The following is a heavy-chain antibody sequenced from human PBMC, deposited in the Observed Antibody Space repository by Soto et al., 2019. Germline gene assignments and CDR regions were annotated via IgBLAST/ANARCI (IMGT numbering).Heavy chain of an antibody. CDR3: ARSIDLLKGWLDP. D-gene: IGHD3-16*02. V-gene: IGHV3-64*02. CDR2: INSNGGST. CDR1: GFTFSSYA. Sequence: PGGSLRLSCAASGFTFSSYAMHWVRQAPGKGLEYVSAINSNGGSTYYADSVKGRFTISRDNSKNTVYLQMGSLRVEDMAVYYCARSIDLLKGWLDPWGEGTLVTVSS. J-gene: IGHJ5*02.